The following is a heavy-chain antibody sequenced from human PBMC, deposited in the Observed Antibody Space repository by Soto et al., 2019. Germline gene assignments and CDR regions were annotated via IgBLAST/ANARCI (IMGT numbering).Heavy chain of an antibody. J-gene: IGHJ6*02. CDR2: IYYSGST. CDR3: ARFSCFGEYYYYYYGMDV. V-gene: IGHV4-31*03. Sequence: SETLSLTCTVSGGSISSGCYYWSWIRQHPGKGLEWIGYIYYSGSTYYNPSLKSRVTISVDTSKNQFSLKLSSVTAADTAVYYCARFSCFGEYYYYYYGMDVWGQGTTVTVSS. D-gene: IGHD3-10*01. CDR1: GGSISSGCYY.